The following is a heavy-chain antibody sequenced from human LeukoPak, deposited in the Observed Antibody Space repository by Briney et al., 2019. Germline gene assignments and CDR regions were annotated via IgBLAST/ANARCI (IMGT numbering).Heavy chain of an antibody. CDR3: ARVINYCYMDV. V-gene: IGHV4-59*13. CDR1: GGSISCYY. Sequence: SETLSLTCTVSGGSISCYYWSWLRQPPGKGLEWIGYIYYSGSTNYNPSLKRRIRISVDTSKNQVSWKLRSGTAADTAVYYCARVINYCYMDVCGKGSTVTVSS. J-gene: IGHJ6*03. D-gene: IGHD5-24*01. CDR2: IYYSGST.